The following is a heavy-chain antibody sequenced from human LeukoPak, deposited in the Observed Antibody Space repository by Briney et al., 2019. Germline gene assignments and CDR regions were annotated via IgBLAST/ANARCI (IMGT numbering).Heavy chain of an antibody. CDR3: ARLHYYGSGSFLQP. V-gene: IGHV1-69*05. CDR1: GGTSSSYA. D-gene: IGHD3-10*01. J-gene: IGHJ4*02. CDR2: IIPIFGTA. Sequence: GASVKVSCKACGGTSSSYAISWVRQAPGQGLEWMGGIIPIFGTANYAQKFQGRVTITTDESTSTAYMELSSLRSEDTAVYYCARLHYYGSGSFLQPWGQGTLVTVSS.